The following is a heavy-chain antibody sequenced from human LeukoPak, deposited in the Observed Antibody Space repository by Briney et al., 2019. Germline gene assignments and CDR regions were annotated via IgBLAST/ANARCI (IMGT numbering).Heavy chain of an antibody. CDR1: GFTFSSYA. CDR2: ISGSGGST. Sequence: PGGSLRLSCAASGFTFSSYAMSWVRQAPGKGLEWVSAISGSGGSTYYADFVKGRFTISRDNSKNTLYLQMNSLRAEDTAVYYCARGVAAAGAYFDYWGQGTLVTVSS. V-gene: IGHV3-23*01. CDR3: ARGVAAAGAYFDY. D-gene: IGHD6-13*01. J-gene: IGHJ4*02.